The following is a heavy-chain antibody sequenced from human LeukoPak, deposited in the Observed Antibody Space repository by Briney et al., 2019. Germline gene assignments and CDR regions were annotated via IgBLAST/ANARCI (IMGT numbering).Heavy chain of an antibody. CDR3: ARDSSSSFIYYYGMDV. V-gene: IGHV1-69*04. CDR1: GYTFTSYY. D-gene: IGHD6-6*01. Sequence: SVKVSCKASGYTFTSYYMHWVRQAPGQGLEWMGRVIPILGIANYAQKFQGRVTITADKSTSTAYMELSSLRSEDTAVYYCARDSSSSFIYYYGMDVWGQGTTVTVSS. J-gene: IGHJ6*02. CDR2: VIPILGIA.